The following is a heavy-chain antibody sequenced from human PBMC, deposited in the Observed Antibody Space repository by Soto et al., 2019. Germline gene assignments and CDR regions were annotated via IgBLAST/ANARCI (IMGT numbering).Heavy chain of an antibody. CDR3: ATSTLGGYYYGMDV. V-gene: IGHV3-21*01. J-gene: IGHJ6*02. CDR2: ISSSSSYI. Sequence: PGGSLRLSCTASGFTFTTYTMNWVRQTAGKGLEWVSSISSSSSYIYSADSVKGRFTVSRDNAKNSLYLQMNSLRADDTAVYYCATSTLGGYYYGMDVWGQGTTVTVSS. CDR1: GFTFTTYT.